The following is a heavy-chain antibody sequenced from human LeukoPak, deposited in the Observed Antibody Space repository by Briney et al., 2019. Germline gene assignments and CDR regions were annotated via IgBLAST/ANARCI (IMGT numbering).Heavy chain of an antibody. Sequence: PGGSLRLSCAASGFTFSSYAMHWVRQAPGKGLEWVAVISYDGSNKYYADSVKGRFTISRDNSKNTLYLQMNSLRAEDTAVYYCARGGANRLLWFGESNWFDPWGQGTLVTVSS. V-gene: IGHV3-30*04. D-gene: IGHD3-10*01. CDR1: GFTFSSYA. CDR2: ISYDGSNK. CDR3: ARGGANRLLWFGESNWFDP. J-gene: IGHJ5*02.